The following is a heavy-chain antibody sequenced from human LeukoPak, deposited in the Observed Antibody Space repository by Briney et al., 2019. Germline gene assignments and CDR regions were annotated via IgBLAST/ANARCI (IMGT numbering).Heavy chain of an antibody. CDR2: IYTSGST. CDR3: AREDYYGSGSYYKTGGNWFDP. J-gene: IGHJ5*02. D-gene: IGHD3-10*01. Sequence: SETLSLTCTVSGGSISSYYWSWIRQPAGKGLEWIGRIYTSGSTNYNPSLKSRVTMSVDTSKNQFSLKLSSVTAADTAVYYCAREDYYGSGSYYKTGGNWFDPWGQGTLVTVSS. CDR1: GGSISSYY. V-gene: IGHV4-4*07.